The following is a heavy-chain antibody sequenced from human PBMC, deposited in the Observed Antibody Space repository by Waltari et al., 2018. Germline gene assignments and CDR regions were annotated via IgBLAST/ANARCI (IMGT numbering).Heavy chain of an antibody. CDR2: IYHSGRT. Sequence: QVQLQESGPGLVKPSETLSLTCAVSGYSISSGYYWGWIRQPPGKGLEWIGSIYHSGRTYYNPSHKSRVTISVDTSKNQFSLKLSSVTAADTAVYYCAREVFGVVMNFDYWGQGTLVTVSS. CDR3: AREVFGVVMNFDY. V-gene: IGHV4-38-2*02. D-gene: IGHD3-3*01. J-gene: IGHJ4*02. CDR1: GYSISSGYY.